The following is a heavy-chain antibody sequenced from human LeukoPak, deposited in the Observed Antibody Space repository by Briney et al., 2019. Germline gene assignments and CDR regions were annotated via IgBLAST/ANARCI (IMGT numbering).Heavy chain of an antibody. CDR1: GYIFTNYG. J-gene: IGHJ4*02. V-gene: IGHV1-3*01. D-gene: IGHD1/OR15-1a*01. CDR2: INAGNGNI. CDR3: ARDGGGRYGTTLLDY. Sequence: ASVTVSCKASGYIFTNYGIHWVRQAPGQRLECMGWINAGNGNIKYSQNFQGRVTFTGDTSASTVYMEFNSLRSEDTAVYCCARDGGGRYGTTLLDYWGQGTLVTVSS.